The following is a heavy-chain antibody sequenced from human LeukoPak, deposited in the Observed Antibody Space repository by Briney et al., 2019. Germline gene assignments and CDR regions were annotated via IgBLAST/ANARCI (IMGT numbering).Heavy chain of an antibody. Sequence: SETLSLTCTVSGYSVSSGYYWGWIRQPPGKGLEWIGSIYHSGSTNYNPSLKSRVTISVDTSKNQFSLKLSSVTAADTAVYYCARAEEVAGSELLWFGELLFDAFDIWGQGTMVTVSS. D-gene: IGHD3-10*01. CDR1: GYSVSSGYY. CDR2: IYHSGST. CDR3: ARAEEVAGSELLWFGELLFDAFDI. V-gene: IGHV4-38-2*02. J-gene: IGHJ3*02.